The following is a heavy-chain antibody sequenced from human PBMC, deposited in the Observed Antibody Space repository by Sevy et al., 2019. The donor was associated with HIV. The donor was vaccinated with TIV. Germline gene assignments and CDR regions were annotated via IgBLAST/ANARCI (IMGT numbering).Heavy chain of an antibody. CDR1: GFSVSGNY. V-gene: IGHV3-53*01. J-gene: IGHJ6*02. CDR3: TREDIVLGEDNYYGMDV. Sequence: GGSLRLSCVVSGFSVSGNYMSWVRQAPGKGLEWVSDIYSAGRTYYADSVRGRFTISRDTSKNTVYLEMKSLRAEDTAVYYCTREDIVLGEDNYYGMDVWGHGTTVTVSS. CDR2: IYSAGRT. D-gene: IGHD2-15*01.